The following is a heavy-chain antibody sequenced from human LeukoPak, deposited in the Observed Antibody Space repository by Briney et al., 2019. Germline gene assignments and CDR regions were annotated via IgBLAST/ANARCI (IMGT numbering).Heavy chain of an antibody. Sequence: GASVKVSCKASGYTFTSYDINWVRQATGQGLEWMGWMNPNSGNTGYAQKFQGRVTMTRNTSISTAYMELSSLRSEDTAVYYCARTPGVAVAGTGAGLDPWGQGTLVTVSS. V-gene: IGHV1-8*01. D-gene: IGHD6-19*01. J-gene: IGHJ5*02. CDR1: GYTFTSYD. CDR2: MNPNSGNT. CDR3: ARTPGVAVAGTGAGLDP.